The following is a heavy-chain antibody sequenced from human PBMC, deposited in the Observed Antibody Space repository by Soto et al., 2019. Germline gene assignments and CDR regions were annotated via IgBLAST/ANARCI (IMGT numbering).Heavy chain of an antibody. CDR2: FVPVFGSA. V-gene: IGHV1-69*01. D-gene: IGHD3-22*01. CDR3: VRENDSTGSYSWFDP. Sequence: QVQLVQSGAEVKKPRSSVRVSCKASGAAFNTITINWVRQAPGQGLERIGGFVPVFGSATYAQKSQGRDAITADAGTSAFFMELSRLNPEDTALYYCVRENDSTGSYSWFDPLGEGALVTVSS. J-gene: IGHJ5*02. CDR1: GAAFNTIT.